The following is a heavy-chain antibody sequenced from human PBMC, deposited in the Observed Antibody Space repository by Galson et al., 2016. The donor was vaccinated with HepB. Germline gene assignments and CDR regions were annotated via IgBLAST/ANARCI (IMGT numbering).Heavy chain of an antibody. CDR3: ARVDRVATHYYDSSGMDY. V-gene: IGHV1-69*06. D-gene: IGHD3-22*01. Sequence: SVKVSCKASGGAFSSYGISWVRQAPGQGLEWMGAIMHIFGTTHYAQKFQGRVAITADKSPSTVYMELSSLRSEDTAVFYCARVDRVATHYYDSSGMDYWGQGTLVTVSS. J-gene: IGHJ4*02. CDR1: GGAFSSYG. CDR2: IMHIFGTT.